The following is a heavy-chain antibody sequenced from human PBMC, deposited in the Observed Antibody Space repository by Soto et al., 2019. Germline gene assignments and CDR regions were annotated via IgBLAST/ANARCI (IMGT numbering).Heavy chain of an antibody. CDR1: GFSFDDYA. J-gene: IGHJ6*02. CDR3: AKDFPTIFGVVDYGMDV. CDR2: ISWDGGST. V-gene: IGHV3-43*01. Sequence: EVRLVESGGVVVQPGGSLRLSCAASGFSFDDYAMHWVRQAPGKGLEWVSLISWDGGSTYYADSVKGRFTISRDNSKNSLFLQMNSLRNEDSALYYCAKDFPTIFGVVDYGMDVWGQGTTVTVSS. D-gene: IGHD3-3*02.